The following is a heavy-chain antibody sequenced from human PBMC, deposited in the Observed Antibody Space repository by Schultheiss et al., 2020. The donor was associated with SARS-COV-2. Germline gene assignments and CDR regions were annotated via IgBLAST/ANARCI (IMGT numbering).Heavy chain of an antibody. J-gene: IGHJ4*02. CDR1: GFTFDDYG. Sequence: GGSLRLSCAASGFTFDDYGMSWVRQAPGKGLEWVSAISGSGGSTYYADSVKGRFTISRDNSKNTLYLQMNSLRAEDTAVYFCATDRVGPTTDFDHWGQGTLVTVSS. CDR2: ISGSGGST. D-gene: IGHD1-26*01. V-gene: IGHV3-23*01. CDR3: ATDRVGPTTDFDH.